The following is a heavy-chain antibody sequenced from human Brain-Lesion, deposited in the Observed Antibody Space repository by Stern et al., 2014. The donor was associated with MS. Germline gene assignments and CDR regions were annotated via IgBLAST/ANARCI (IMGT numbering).Heavy chain of an antibody. Sequence: VQLEESGPGLVKPSQTLSLTCTVSGGSISSGDNYWSWIRQPPGKGPEGIGYNHSSGGTYFNPSLKSRATISADTSKNQFSLKLNSMTAADTAVYYCARVPDYGDAFFDYWGQGILVTVSS. CDR3: ARVPDYGDAFFDY. V-gene: IGHV4-30-4*01. J-gene: IGHJ4*02. CDR2: NHSSGGT. D-gene: IGHD4-17*01. CDR1: GGSISSGDNY.